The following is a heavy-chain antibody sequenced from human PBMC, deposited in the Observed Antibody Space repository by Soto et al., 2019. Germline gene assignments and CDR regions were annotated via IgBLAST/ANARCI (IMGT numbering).Heavy chain of an antibody. Sequence: ASVKVSCKASGYTFTGYYMHWVRQAPGHGLEWMGWINPNSGGTNYAQKFQGWVTMTRDTSISTAYMELSRLRSDDTAVYYCARDGYYYDSSGYYSSLCDYWGQGTLVTVS. CDR1: GYTFTGYY. J-gene: IGHJ4*02. D-gene: IGHD3-22*01. CDR2: INPNSGGT. CDR3: ARDGYYYDSSGYYSSLCDY. V-gene: IGHV1-2*04.